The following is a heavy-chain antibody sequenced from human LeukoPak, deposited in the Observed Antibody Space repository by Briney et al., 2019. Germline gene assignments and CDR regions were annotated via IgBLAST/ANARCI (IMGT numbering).Heavy chain of an antibody. CDR1: GFTFSNYE. Sequence: GGSLRLSCAASGFTFSNYEMNWVRQAPGKGLEWVSYISGSGITIYYADSVKGRFTISRDNAKDSLYLQMNSLRAEDTAVYYCARVRSGYSHENYFDYWGQGTLVTVSS. J-gene: IGHJ4*02. V-gene: IGHV3-48*03. CDR2: ISGSGITI. CDR3: ARVRSGYSHENYFDY. D-gene: IGHD5-18*01.